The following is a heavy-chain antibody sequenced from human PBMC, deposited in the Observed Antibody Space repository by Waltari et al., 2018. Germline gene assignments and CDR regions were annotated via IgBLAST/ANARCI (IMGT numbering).Heavy chain of an antibody. Sequence: GLEWVSYISSSGSTIYYADSVKGRFTISRDNAKNSLYLQMNSLRAEDTAVYYCARVALWFGELTGYDGMDVWGQGTTVTVSS. CDR2: ISSSGSTI. J-gene: IGHJ6*02. D-gene: IGHD3-10*01. V-gene: IGHV3-48*03. CDR3: ARVALWFGELTGYDGMDV.